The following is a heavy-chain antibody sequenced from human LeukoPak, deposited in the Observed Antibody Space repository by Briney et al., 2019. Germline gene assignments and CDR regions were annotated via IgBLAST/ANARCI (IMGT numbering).Heavy chain of an antibody. CDR2: IYYSGNT. CDR3: ARRRAGRDWFDP. D-gene: IGHD6-19*01. J-gene: IGHJ5*02. V-gene: IGHV4-39*01. CDR1: GGSISSSNYY. Sequence: NPSETLSLTCAVSGGSISSSNYYWGWIRQPPGPGLEWIGSIYYSGNTYYNPSLKSRVTISVDTSKNQFSLKLSSVTATDTAVYYCARRRAGRDWFDPWGQGTLVTVSS.